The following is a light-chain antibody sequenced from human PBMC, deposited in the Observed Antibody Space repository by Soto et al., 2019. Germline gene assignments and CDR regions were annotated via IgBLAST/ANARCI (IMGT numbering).Light chain of an antibody. V-gene: IGLV2-14*01. CDR3: SSYTRNSTLV. CDR1: SSDVGGYNY. Sequence: QSALTQPASVSGSPGQSITISCTGTSSDVGGYNYVSWYQQHPGKPPKLMIYEVSNRPSGVSNHFSGSKSGNTASLTISGLQAEDEADYYCSSYTRNSTLVFGGGTQLTVL. J-gene: IGLJ2*01. CDR2: EVS.